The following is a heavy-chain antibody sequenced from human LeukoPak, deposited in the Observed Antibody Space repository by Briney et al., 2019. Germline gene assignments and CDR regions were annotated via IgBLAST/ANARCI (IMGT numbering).Heavy chain of an antibody. V-gene: IGHV3-74*01. CDR2: IEGDGSST. CDR3: ARGYSGYFYY. D-gene: IGHD5-12*01. J-gene: IGHJ4*02. Sequence: GGSLRLSCAASGFTFTSYWVQWVRQAPGRGRVGVSSIEGDGSSTNYADSVKGRFTISRDNAKNTLYLQMNSLRAEDTAVYYCARGYSGYFYYWGQGTLVTVSS. CDR1: GFTFTSYW.